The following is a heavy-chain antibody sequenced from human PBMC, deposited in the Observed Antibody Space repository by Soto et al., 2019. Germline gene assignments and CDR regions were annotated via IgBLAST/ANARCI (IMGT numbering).Heavy chain of an antibody. CDR3: ARDRGYYDSSGYWGDYYYYYYGMDV. V-gene: IGHV3-30-3*01. Sequence: LRLSCAASGFTFSSYAMHWVRQAPGKGLEWVAVISYDGSNKYYADSVKGRFTISRDNSKNTLYLQMNSLRAEDTAVYYCARDRGYYDSSGYWGDYYYYYYGMDVWGQGTKVTVSS. D-gene: IGHD3-22*01. CDR1: GFTFSSYA. CDR2: ISYDGSNK. J-gene: IGHJ6*02.